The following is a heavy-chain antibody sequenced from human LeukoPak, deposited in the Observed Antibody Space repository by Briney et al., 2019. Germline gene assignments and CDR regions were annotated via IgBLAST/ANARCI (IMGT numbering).Heavy chain of an antibody. D-gene: IGHD3-22*01. CDR3: ARSSRKYYYDSSGYYLS. Sequence: SVKVSCKASGGTFSSYAISWVRQAPGQGLEWMGGIIPIFGTANYAQKFQGRVTITADESTSTAYMELSSLRSEDTAVYYCARSSRKYYYDSSGYYLSWGQGTLVTVSS. J-gene: IGHJ4*02. CDR2: IIPIFGTA. V-gene: IGHV1-69*13. CDR1: GGTFSSYA.